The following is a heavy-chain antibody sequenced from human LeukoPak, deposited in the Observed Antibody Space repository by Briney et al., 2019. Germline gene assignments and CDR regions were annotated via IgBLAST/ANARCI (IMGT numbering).Heavy chain of an antibody. CDR3: ARDLFLEWLIDY. CDR2: IIPIFGTA. V-gene: IGHV1-69*13. D-gene: IGHD3-3*01. CDR1: GGTFSSYA. Sequence: ASVKVSCKASGGTFSSYAISWVRQAPGQGLEWMGGIIPIFGTANYAQKFQGRVTITADESTSTAYMELSRLRSDDTAVYYCARDLFLEWLIDYWGQGTLVTVSS. J-gene: IGHJ4*02.